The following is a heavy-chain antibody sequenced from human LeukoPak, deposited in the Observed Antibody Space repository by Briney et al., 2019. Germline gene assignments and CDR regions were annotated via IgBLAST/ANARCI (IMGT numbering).Heavy chain of an antibody. CDR1: GGSFSGYY. D-gene: IGHD6-19*01. CDR3: ASSYSSPDY. V-gene: IGHV4-34*01. CDR2: INHSGST. Sequence: SETLSLTCAVYGGSFSGYYWSWIRQPPGKGLEWIGEINHSGSTNYNPFLKSRVTMSVDTSKNQFSLKLSSVTAADTAVYYCASSYSSPDYWGQGTLVTVSS. J-gene: IGHJ4*02.